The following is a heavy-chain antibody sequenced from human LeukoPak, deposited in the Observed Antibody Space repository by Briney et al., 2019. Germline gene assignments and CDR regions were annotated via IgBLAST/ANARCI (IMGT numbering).Heavy chain of an antibody. CDR1: GGSISSYY. J-gene: IGHJ4*02. CDR2: IYYSGST. Sequence: SETLSLTCTVSGGSISSYYWSWIRQPPGKGLEWIGYIYYSGSTNYNPSLKSRVTISVDTSKNQFSLKLSSVTAADTAVYYCARSRDPYYYDSSRSWGQGTLVTVSS. D-gene: IGHD3-22*01. CDR3: ARSRDPYYYDSSRS. V-gene: IGHV4-59*01.